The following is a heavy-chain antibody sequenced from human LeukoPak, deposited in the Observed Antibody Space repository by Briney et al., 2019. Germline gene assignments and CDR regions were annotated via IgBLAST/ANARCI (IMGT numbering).Heavy chain of an antibody. Sequence: SVKVSCKASGGTFSSYAISWVRQAPGQGLEWMGGIIPIFGTASYAQKFQGRVTITADESTSTAYMELSSLRSEDTAVYYCARDDCSGGSCYFDYWGQGTLVTVSS. V-gene: IGHV1-69*13. CDR1: GGTFSSYA. CDR2: IIPIFGTA. J-gene: IGHJ4*02. CDR3: ARDDCSGGSCYFDY. D-gene: IGHD2-15*01.